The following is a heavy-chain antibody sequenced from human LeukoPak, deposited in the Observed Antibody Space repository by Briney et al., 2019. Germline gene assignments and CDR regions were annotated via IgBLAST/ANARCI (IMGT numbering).Heavy chain of an antibody. D-gene: IGHD2-2*01. Sequence: WGSLRRSYAASGFTGSSNYMIWLRQAPGNGLEWGSAISGSAGSTYYADSVKVRFTISRDNSKNTLYLQMNSLRPDATAVYYCARPRREEIVVVPAAIDVWGKGPRSPSPQ. V-gene: IGHV3-23*01. CDR2: ISGSAGST. CDR1: GFTGSSNY. CDR3: ARPRREEIVVVPAAIDV. J-gene: IGHJ6*04.